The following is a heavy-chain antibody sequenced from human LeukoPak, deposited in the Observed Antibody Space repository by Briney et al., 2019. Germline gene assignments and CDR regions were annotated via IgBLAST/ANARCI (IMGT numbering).Heavy chain of an antibody. J-gene: IGHJ3*02. D-gene: IGHD1-14*01. CDR2: IYYSGTT. CDR1: GDSISSSSSY. CDR3: ARHEWGITNAFDI. Sequence: PSETLSLTCTVSGDSISSSSSYWGWIRQPPGKGLEWIGSIYYSGTTYYNPSLKSRVTISVDTSKKQFSLKLRSVTAADTAVYYCARHEWGITNAFDIWGQGTMVTVSS. V-gene: IGHV4-39*01.